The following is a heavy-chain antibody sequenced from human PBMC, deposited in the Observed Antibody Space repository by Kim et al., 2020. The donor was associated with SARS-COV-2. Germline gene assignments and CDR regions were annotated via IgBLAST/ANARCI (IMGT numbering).Heavy chain of an antibody. V-gene: IGHV3-21*01. CDR3: ARESVYCSGGSCYYFDY. J-gene: IGHJ4*02. Sequence: VKGRFTISRDNAKNSLYLQMNSLRAEDTAVYYCARESVYCSGGSCYYFDYWGQGTLVTVSS. D-gene: IGHD2-15*01.